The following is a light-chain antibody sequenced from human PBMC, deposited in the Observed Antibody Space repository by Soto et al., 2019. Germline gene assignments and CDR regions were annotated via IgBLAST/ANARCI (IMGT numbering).Light chain of an antibody. V-gene: IGKV1D-12*01. CDR1: QDISSW. J-gene: IGKJ2*01. Sequence: DIQMTQSPSSVSASVGDRVTITCRASQDISSWLAWYQQKPGKAPKLLIYAASSLQSGVPSRFSGSGSGTDFTLTVNGLQPEDFATYYRQQGNSFPYTFGQGTKLEIK. CDR2: AAS. CDR3: QQGNSFPYT.